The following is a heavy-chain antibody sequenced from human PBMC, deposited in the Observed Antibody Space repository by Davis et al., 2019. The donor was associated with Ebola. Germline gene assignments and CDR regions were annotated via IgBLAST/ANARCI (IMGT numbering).Heavy chain of an antibody. CDR1: GGSISSGGYS. J-gene: IGHJ4*02. Sequence: PSETLSLTCAVSGGSISSGGYSWSWIRQPPGKGLEWIGYIYHSGSTYYNPSLKSRVTISVDRSKNQFSLKLSSVTAADTAAYYCARGVVGHAAAGIDYWGQGTLVTVSS. CDR2: IYHSGST. D-gene: IGHD6-13*01. V-gene: IGHV4-30-2*01. CDR3: ARGVVGHAAAGIDY.